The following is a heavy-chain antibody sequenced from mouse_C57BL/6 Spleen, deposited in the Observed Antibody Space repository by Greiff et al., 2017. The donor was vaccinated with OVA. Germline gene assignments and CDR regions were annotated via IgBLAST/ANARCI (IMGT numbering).Heavy chain of an antibody. CDR3: TCYDGYYDY. V-gene: IGHV14-4*01. CDR1: GFNIKDDY. J-gene: IGHJ2*01. D-gene: IGHD2-3*01. CDR2: IDPENGDT. Sequence: VQLKESGAELVRPGASVKLSCTASGFNIKDDYMHWVKQRPEQGLEWIGWIDPENGDTEYASKFQGKATITADTSSNTAYLQLSSLTSEDTAVYYCTCYDGYYDYWGQGTTLTVSS.